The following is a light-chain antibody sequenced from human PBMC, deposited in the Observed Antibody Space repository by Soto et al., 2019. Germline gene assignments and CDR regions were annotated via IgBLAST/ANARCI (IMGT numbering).Light chain of an antibody. CDR3: QQYNNWPPSYT. J-gene: IGKJ2*01. CDR1: QSVSSN. Sequence: EIVMTQSPATLSVSPRERATLSCRASQSVSSNLAWYQQKPGQAPRLLIYGASTRATGIPARFSGSGSGTESTLTISSLHSEDFAVYYCQQYNNWPPSYTFGQGTQLEIK. CDR2: GAS. V-gene: IGKV3-15*01.